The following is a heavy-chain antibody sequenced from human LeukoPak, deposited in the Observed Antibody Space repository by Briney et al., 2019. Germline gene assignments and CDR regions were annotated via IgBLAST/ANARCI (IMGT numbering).Heavy chain of an antibody. J-gene: IGHJ4*02. CDR1: GFTFSSYV. D-gene: IGHD5-24*01. V-gene: IGHV3-74*01. Sequence: PGGSLRLSCETAGFTFSSYVMHWVRRTPGKGLVWVSRISHDGIISYADSVKGRFTFSRDNAKNTLILQMNSLRVEDTAVYYCARDWVYKIDYWGRGTLVTVSS. CDR2: ISHDGII. CDR3: ARDWVYKIDY.